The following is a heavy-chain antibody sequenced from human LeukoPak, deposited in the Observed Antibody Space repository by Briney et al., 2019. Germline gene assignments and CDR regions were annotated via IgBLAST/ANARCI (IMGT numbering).Heavy chain of an antibody. J-gene: IGHJ4*02. CDR2: INHSGST. Sequence: SETLSLTCAVYGGSFSGYYWSWLRQPPGKGLEWVGEINHSGSTNYNPSLKSRVTISVDTSKNQFSLKLSSVTAADTAVYYCARDPHKGDTMVRDPGWEWGQGTLVTVSS. CDR3: ARDPHKGDTMVRDPGWE. V-gene: IGHV4-34*01. D-gene: IGHD3-10*01. CDR1: GGSFSGYY.